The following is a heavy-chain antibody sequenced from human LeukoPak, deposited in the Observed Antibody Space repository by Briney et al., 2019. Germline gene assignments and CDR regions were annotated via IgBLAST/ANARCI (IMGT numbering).Heavy chain of an antibody. Sequence: GGSLRLSCAASGFTFSGFAMSWVRRTPGKGLEWVSGISGSGDNTLYADSVKGRFTISRDNAKNSLYLQLSSLRPEDTALYYCAKHMRATNTYSFFGLDVWGQGTTVTVSS. CDR3: AKHMRATNTYSFFGLDV. D-gene: IGHD1-26*01. CDR2: ISGSGDNT. J-gene: IGHJ6*02. V-gene: IGHV3-23*01. CDR1: GFTFSGFA.